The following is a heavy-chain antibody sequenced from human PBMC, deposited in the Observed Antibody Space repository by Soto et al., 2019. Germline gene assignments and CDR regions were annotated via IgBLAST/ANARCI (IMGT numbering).Heavy chain of an antibody. Sequence: PGGSLRLSCAASGFTFSSYWMHWVRQAPGKGLVYVSRINNDGSSTNYADSVKGRFTISRDNAKNTMYLQMNSLRAEDTAVYYCARGFEYPTLFFDCWGQGTLVTVSS. J-gene: IGHJ4*02. CDR2: INNDGSST. CDR3: ARGFEYPTLFFDC. CDR1: GFTFSSYW. V-gene: IGHV3-74*01. D-gene: IGHD2-2*02.